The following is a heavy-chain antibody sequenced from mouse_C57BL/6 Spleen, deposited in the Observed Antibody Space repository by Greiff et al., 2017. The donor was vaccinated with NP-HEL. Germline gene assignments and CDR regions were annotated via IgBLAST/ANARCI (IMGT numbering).Heavy chain of an antibody. Sequence: VQLQESGAELAKPGASLKLSCKASGYTFTNYWMHWVNQRPGQGLEWIGYINPSSGYTKYNQKFKDKATLTADKSYSTAYMQLSRLTYEDSAVYYCARSSDYDWFAYWGQGTLVTVSA. CDR1: GYTFTNYW. J-gene: IGHJ3*01. CDR2: INPSSGYT. V-gene: IGHV1-7*01. D-gene: IGHD2-4*01. CDR3: ARSSDYDWFAY.